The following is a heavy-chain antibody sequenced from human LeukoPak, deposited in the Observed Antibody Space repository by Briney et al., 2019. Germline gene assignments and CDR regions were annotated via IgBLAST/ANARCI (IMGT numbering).Heavy chain of an antibody. CDR2: IIPIFGTA. J-gene: IGHJ6*02. V-gene: IGHV1-69*01. CDR3: ASNYYDSSRYLRGYYYHGMDV. CDR1: GGTFSSYA. D-gene: IGHD3-22*01. Sequence: SVKVSCKASGGTFSSYAISWVRQAPGQGLEWMGGIIPIFGTANYAQKFQGRVTITADESTSTAYMELSSLRSEDTAVYYCASNYYDSSRYLRGYYYHGMDVWGQGTTVTVSS.